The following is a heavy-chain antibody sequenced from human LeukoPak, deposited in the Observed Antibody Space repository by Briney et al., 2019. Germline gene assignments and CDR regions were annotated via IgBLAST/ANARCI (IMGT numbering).Heavy chain of an antibody. Sequence: PGGSLRLSCTASGFTFGDYAMSWVRQAPGKGLEWVGFIRSKAYGGTTEYAASVKGRFTISRDDSKSIAYLQMNSLKTEDTAVYYCTRDGSGVYNPYWGQGTLVTVSS. CDR2: IRSKAYGGTT. V-gene: IGHV3-49*04. J-gene: IGHJ4*02. CDR1: GFTFGDYA. CDR3: TRDGSGVYNPY. D-gene: IGHD5/OR15-5a*01.